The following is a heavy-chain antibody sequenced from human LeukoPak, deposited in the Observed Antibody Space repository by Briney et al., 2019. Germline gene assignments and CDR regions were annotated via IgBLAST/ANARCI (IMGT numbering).Heavy chain of an antibody. CDR2: INHSGST. V-gene: IGHV4-30-2*01. CDR3: ALYPFSSSWYGRDY. CDR1: GGSISSGGYS. J-gene: IGHJ4*02. D-gene: IGHD6-13*01. Sequence: SETLSLTCAVSGGSISSGGYSWSWIRQPPGKGLEWIGEINHSGSTNYNPSLKSRVTISVDTSKNQFSLKLSSVTAADTAVYYCALYPFSSSWYGRDYWGQGTLVTVSS.